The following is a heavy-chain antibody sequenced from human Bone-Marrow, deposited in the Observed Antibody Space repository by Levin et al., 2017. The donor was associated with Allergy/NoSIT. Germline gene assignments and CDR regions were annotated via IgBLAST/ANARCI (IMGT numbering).Heavy chain of an antibody. Sequence: SETLSLTCAVSGGSIDSPNWWSWVRQPPGKGLEWIGEVYRSGTTNYNPSLKSRITMSVDKSKNQFSLRLKSVTAADTAVYFCARGPSITIFGVDQNAFDIWGQGTAVTVSS. CDR2: VYRSGTT. D-gene: IGHD3-3*01. CDR1: GGSIDSPNW. J-gene: IGHJ3*02. V-gene: IGHV4-4*02. CDR3: ARGPSITIFGVDQNAFDI.